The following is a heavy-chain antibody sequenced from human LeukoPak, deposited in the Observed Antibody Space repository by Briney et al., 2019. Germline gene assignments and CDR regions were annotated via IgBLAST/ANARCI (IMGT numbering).Heavy chain of an antibody. V-gene: IGHV4-34*01. Sequence: SETLSLTCAVCGGSFSGYYWSWIRQPPGKGLEWIGEINHTGNSNYNSSLKSRVTISVDTSKNQLSLKLTSLTAADTAVYYCARAARGPPTYQHLWPSKYFQHWGQGTLVIVSS. D-gene: IGHD2-2*01. CDR3: ARAARGPPTYQHLWPSKYFQH. CDR2: INHTGNS. CDR1: GGSFSGYY. J-gene: IGHJ1*01.